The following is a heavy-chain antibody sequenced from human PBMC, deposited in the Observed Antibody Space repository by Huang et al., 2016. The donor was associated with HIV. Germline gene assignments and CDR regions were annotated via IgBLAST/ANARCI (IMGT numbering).Heavy chain of an antibody. D-gene: IGHD3-22*01. V-gene: IGHV3-21*01. CDR1: GFFFSNYN. CDR3: ARVPYSSSGPDYFDI. Sequence: EPHLVESGGGLVKPGESLRRSCAASGFFFSNYNINWVSQAPGKGLEWVSSISSYSDYIYYRDSVKGRFTISRDNAKNSLYREMNSLTAEDTAVYYCARVPYSSSGPDYFDIWGQGTLVTVSS. CDR2: ISSYSDYI. J-gene: IGHJ4*02.